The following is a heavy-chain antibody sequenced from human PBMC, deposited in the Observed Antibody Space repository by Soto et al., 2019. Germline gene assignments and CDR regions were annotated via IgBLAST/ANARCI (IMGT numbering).Heavy chain of an antibody. D-gene: IGHD5-12*01. J-gene: IGHJ4*02. CDR2: IYDSGST. Sequence: SETLSLTCTVSGGSISSYYWSWIRQPPGKGLEWIGYIYDSGSTNYNPSLKSRVTISVDTSQNQFSLKLSSVTAADTAVYYCARHAGRWLRLTDWGQGTWSPSPQ. CDR1: GGSISSYY. CDR3: ARHAGRWLRLTD. V-gene: IGHV4-59*08.